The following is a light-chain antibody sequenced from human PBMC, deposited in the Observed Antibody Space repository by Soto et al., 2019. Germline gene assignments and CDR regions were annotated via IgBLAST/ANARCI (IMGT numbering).Light chain of an antibody. Sequence: EIVLTQSPATLSLSPGERATLSCRASQSVSSYLAWYQQKPGQAPRLLIYDASNRATGIPARFSGSGSGTDFTLTISSLEPEDFAVYYCQQRSKWPPWTFDQGTKVEIK. CDR1: QSVSSY. V-gene: IGKV3-11*01. CDR2: DAS. J-gene: IGKJ1*01. CDR3: QQRSKWPPWT.